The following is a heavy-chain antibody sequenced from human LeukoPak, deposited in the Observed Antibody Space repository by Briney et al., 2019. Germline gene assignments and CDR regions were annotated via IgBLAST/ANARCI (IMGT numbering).Heavy chain of an antibody. J-gene: IGHJ3*02. CDR1: GGSFSAFF. D-gene: IGHD3-22*01. CDR3: ATRGDYSDTSGNSYDALDI. V-gene: IGHV4-34*01. Sequence: PSETLSVTWAVSGGSFSAFFWRWIRQPPGKGLEWIGDVGHSGSADYNPSLKSRVTVSADPSKTQFSLKLTSVTAADTAVYYCATRGDYSDTSGNSYDALDIWGQGTMVTVSS. CDR2: VGHSGSA.